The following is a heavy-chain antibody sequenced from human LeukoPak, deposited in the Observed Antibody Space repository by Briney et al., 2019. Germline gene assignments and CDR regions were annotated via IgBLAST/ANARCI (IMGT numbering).Heavy chain of an antibody. CDR1: GFTFSSYA. V-gene: IGHV3-23*01. Sequence: GGSLRLSCAASGFTFSSYAMSWVRHAPEKELEWVSAISGSGGSTYYADSVKVRFPISRDNSKNTLYLQMNSLRAEDTAVYYCAKLGVANSLGSGYYDDYWGQGTLVTVSS. CDR2: ISGSGGST. D-gene: IGHD3-3*01. J-gene: IGHJ4*02. CDR3: AKLGVANSLGSGYYDDY.